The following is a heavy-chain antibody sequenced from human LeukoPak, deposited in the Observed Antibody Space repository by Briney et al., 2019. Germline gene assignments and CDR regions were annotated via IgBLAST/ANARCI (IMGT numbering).Heavy chain of an antibody. V-gene: IGHV4-39*01. CDR1: GGSISSSSYY. CDR2: IYYSGST. D-gene: IGHD2-2*01. J-gene: IGHJ3*02. Sequence: SETLSLTCTVSGGSISSSSYYWGWIRQPPGKGLEWIGSIYYSGSTYYNPSLKSRVTISVDTSKNQFSLKLSSVTAADTAVYYCARGKSLGYCSSTSCPRYAFDIWGQGTMVTVSS. CDR3: ARGKSLGYCSSTSCPRYAFDI.